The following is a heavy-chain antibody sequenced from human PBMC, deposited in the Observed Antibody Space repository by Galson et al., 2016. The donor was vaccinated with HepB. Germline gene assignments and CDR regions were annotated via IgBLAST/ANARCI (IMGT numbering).Heavy chain of an antibody. D-gene: IGHD4-17*01. CDR3: ARVCRYHDYGDYSLYGMDV. CDR1: GFTFSSYS. J-gene: IGHJ6*02. Sequence: SLRLSCAASGFTFSSYSMNWVRQAPGKGLEWVSSISSSSSYIYYADSVKGRFTISRDNAKNSLYLQMNSLRAEDTAVYYCARVCRYHDYGDYSLYGMDVWGQGTTVTVSS. V-gene: IGHV3-21*01. CDR2: ISSSSSYI.